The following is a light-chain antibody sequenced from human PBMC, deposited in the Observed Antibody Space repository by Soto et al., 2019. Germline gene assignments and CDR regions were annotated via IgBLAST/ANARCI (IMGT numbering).Light chain of an antibody. V-gene: IGKV1-5*01. CDR3: QQYNSYAPCT. CDR1: QSISSW. Sequence: DIQMTQSPSTLSASVGDRVTITCRARQSISSWLAWYRQKPGKAPKLLIYDASSLESGVPSRFSGSGSATEFTLTISSLQPDDFATYFCQQYNSYAPCTFGQGTQVEIK. CDR2: DAS. J-gene: IGKJ1*01.